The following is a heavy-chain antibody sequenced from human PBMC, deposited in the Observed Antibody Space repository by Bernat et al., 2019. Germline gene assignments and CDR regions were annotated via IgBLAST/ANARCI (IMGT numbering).Heavy chain of an antibody. V-gene: IGHV3-23*01. J-gene: IGHJ4*02. D-gene: IGHD4-23*01. Sequence: EVQLLESGGGLVQPGGSLRLSCAASGFTFSSYAMSWVRQAPGKGLEWVSGISSSGGDAYYADSVKGRFTISRDNSKNTLYVQMNSLRAEDTAVYYCAKLTVGLNYPHYWGQGTLVTVSS. CDR1: GFTFSSYA. CDR2: ISSSGGDA. CDR3: AKLTVGLNYPHY.